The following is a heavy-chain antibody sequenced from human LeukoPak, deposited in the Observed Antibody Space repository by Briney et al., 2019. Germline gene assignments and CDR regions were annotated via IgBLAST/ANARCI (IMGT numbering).Heavy chain of an antibody. J-gene: IGHJ5*02. Sequence: SETLSLTCTVSGGSISSYYWSWIRQPPGKGLEWIGYIYYSGSTNYNPSLKSRVTISVDTSKNQFSLKLSSVTAADTAVYYCARDRIAAAGTRFDPWGQGTLVTVSS. CDR3: ARDRIAAAGTRFDP. D-gene: IGHD6-13*01. CDR2: IYYSGST. V-gene: IGHV4-59*01. CDR1: GGSISSYY.